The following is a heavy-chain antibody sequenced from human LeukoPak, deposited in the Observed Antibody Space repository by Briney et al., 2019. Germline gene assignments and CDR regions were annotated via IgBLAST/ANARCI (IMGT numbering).Heavy chain of an antibody. J-gene: IGHJ4*02. CDR3: ARPAGYSSGWGGDLGY. CDR1: GFTFSSYS. V-gene: IGHV3-21*04. CDR2: ISSSSSYI. Sequence: GGSLRLSCAASGFTFSSYSMNWVRQAPGKGLEWVSSISSSSSYIYYADSVKGRFTISRDNAKNSLYLQMNSLRAEDTAVYYCARPAGYSSGWGGDLGYWGQGTLVTVSS. D-gene: IGHD6-19*01.